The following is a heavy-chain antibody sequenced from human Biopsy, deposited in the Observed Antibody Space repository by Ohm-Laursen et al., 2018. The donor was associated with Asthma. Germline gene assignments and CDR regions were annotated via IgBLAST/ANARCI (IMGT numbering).Heavy chain of an antibody. CDR1: GFTFDDYA. V-gene: IGHV3-9*01. CDR2: VSWNSGSI. CDR3: VKDIRLQLWGFDS. Sequence: SLSLSCTASGFTFDDYAMHWVRKAPGKGLEWVSGVSWNSGSIDYADSVKGRFTISRDNAKNSLYLQMNSLRGADTALYYCVKDIRLQLWGFDSWGQGTLVPVSS. D-gene: IGHD6-13*01. J-gene: IGHJ4*02.